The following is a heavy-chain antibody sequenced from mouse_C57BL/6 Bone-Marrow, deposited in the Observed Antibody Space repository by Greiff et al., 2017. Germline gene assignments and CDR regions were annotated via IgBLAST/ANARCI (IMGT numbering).Heavy chain of an antibody. CDR2: IYPSSGNT. V-gene: IGHV1-81*01. CDR1: GYTFTSYG. CDR3: AGTYYYGSSDLDY. Sequence: VQLQQSGAELARPGASVKLSCKASGYTFTSYGISWVKQRTGQGLEWIGEIYPSSGNTYYNEKFKGKATLTADKSSSTAYMELRSLTSEDSAVYFCAGTYYYGSSDLDYWGQGTTLTVSS. D-gene: IGHD1-1*01. J-gene: IGHJ2*01.